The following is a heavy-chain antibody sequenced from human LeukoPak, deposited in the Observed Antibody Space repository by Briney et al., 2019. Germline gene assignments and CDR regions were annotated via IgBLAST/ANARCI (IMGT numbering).Heavy chain of an antibody. CDR2: ISGSGGST. Sequence: GGSLRLSCAVSGLTFNNYAMSWVRQAPGKGLEWVSAISGSGGSTYYADSVKGRFTISRDNSKNTLYMQMNSLRAEDTAVYYCAKEWGLYGFWGSWTHWGQGTLVTVSS. V-gene: IGHV3-23*01. CDR1: GLTFNNYA. D-gene: IGHD3-16*01. CDR3: AKEWGLYGFWGSWTH. J-gene: IGHJ4*02.